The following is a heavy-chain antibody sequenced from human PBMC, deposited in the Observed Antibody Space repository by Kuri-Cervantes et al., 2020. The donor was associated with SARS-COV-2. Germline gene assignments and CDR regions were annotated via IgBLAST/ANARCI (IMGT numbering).Heavy chain of an antibody. V-gene: IGHV4-38-2*01. D-gene: IGHD3-3*01. Sequence: GSLRLSCAVSGYSISSGYYWGWIRQPPGKGLEWIGSIYHSGSTYYNPSLKSRVTISVDTSKNQISLKLSSVTAADTAVYYCASGRIVDFWSGYRTYYFDYWGQGTLVTVSS. J-gene: IGHJ4*02. CDR2: IYHSGST. CDR1: GYSISSGYY. CDR3: ASGRIVDFWSGYRTYYFDY.